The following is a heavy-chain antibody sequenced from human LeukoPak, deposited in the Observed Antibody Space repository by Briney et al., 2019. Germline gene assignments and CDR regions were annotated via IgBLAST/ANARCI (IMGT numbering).Heavy chain of an antibody. Sequence: GGSLRLSCAASGFTFSSYAMSWDRQAPGKGLEWVSAISGSGGSTYYADSVKGRFTISRDNSKDTLYLQMNSLRAEDTAVYYCAKNIAVAGTNFDYWGQGTLVTVSS. CDR1: GFTFSSYA. J-gene: IGHJ4*02. D-gene: IGHD6-19*01. V-gene: IGHV3-23*01. CDR2: ISGSGGST. CDR3: AKNIAVAGTNFDY.